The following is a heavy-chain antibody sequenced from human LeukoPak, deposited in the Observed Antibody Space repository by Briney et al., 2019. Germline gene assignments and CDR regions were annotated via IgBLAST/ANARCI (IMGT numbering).Heavy chain of an antibody. CDR1: GYTFTSYG. V-gene: IGHV1-18*01. CDR2: ISSYNGNT. CDR3: ARDILNSGNYGYYYYYYMDV. D-gene: IGHD1-26*01. J-gene: IGHJ6*03. Sequence: GASVKVSCKASGYTFTSYGLSWVRQAPGQGLEWMGWISSYNGNTNYAQKLQGRVTLTTDTSASTAYMELRSLRSDDTAVYYCARDILNSGNYGYYYYYYMDVWGKGTTVTVSS.